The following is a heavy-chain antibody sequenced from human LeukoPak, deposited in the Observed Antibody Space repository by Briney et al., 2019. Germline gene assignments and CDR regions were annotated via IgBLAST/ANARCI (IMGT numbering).Heavy chain of an antibody. CDR3: GEYSSRGNGGWQAFDY. Sequence: PSETLSLTCIVSGGSISSGSHYWGWIRQPPGKGLEWTGSMHYSGITYYNPSLTSRLTISVGTSKNPFSLRLTSVTGADTAVYYCGEYSSRGNGGWQAFDYWGQGTLVTVSS. CDR2: MHYSGIT. J-gene: IGHJ4*02. V-gene: IGHV4-39*01. CDR1: GGSISSGSHY. D-gene: IGHD6-19*01.